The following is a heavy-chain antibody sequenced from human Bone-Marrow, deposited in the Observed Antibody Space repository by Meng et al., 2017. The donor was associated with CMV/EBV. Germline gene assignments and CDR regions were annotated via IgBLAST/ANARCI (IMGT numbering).Heavy chain of an antibody. Sequence: GGSLRLSCAASGFTFSSYAMHWVRQAPGKGLEWVAVISYDGSNKYYADSVKGRFTISRDNSKNTLYLQMNSLRAEDTAVYYCAKVTRVVPAAIGAFDIWGQGTMVTVSS. CDR3: AKVTRVVPAAIGAFDI. J-gene: IGHJ3*02. V-gene: IGHV3-30*04. D-gene: IGHD2-2*01. CDR2: ISYDGSNK. CDR1: GFTFSSYA.